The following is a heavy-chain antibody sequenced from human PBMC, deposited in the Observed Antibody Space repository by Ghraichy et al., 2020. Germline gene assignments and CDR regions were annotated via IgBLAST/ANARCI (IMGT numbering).Heavy chain of an antibody. CDR2: ISYDGSNK. Sequence: GGSLRLSCAASGFTFSSYGMHWVRQAPGKGLEWVAVISYDGSNKYYADSVKGRFTISRDNSKNTLYLQMNSLRAEDTAVYYCAKSWGSVAGYFDYWGQGTLVTVSS. J-gene: IGHJ4*02. D-gene: IGHD6-19*01. CDR3: AKSWGSVAGYFDY. CDR1: GFTFSSYG. V-gene: IGHV3-30*18.